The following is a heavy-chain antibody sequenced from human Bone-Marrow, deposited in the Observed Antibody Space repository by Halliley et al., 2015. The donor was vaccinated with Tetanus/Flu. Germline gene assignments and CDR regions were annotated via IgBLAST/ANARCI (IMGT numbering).Heavy chain of an antibody. CDR2: VHGTGIT. J-gene: IGHJ5*02. CDR3: TTRSRRYCTMTTCFKSDDP. V-gene: IGHV4-4*02. Sequence: KGLGWIGEVHGTGITNYNPSPKSRVTISLDKSKNQFSLKLNSVTGADTAIYYCTTRSRRYCTMTTCFKSDDPWGQGLLVIVS. D-gene: IGHD2-8*01.